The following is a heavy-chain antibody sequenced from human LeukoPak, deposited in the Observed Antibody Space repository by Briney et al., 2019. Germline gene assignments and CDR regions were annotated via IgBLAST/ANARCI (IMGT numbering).Heavy chain of an antibody. V-gene: IGHV3-23*01. CDR1: KFNFHNYG. J-gene: IGHJ4*02. CDR2: ISGSGGST. D-gene: IGHD6-6*01. CDR3: CGSSSPGDY. Sequence: GGSLRLSCTTPKFNFHNYGLTWVRQAPGKELEWVSSISGSGGSTQYAASVQGRFTISRDNSKNTLYLQMNSLRAEDTAVYYCCGSSSPGDYWGQGTLVTVSS.